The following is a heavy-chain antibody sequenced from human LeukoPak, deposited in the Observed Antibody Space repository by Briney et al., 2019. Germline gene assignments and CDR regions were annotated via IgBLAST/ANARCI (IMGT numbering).Heavy chain of an antibody. CDR1: GYTFTSYG. V-gene: IGHV1-18*01. CDR3: ARVMGSGNYYDSSGYYYDFDY. Sequence: ASVKVSCKASGYTFTSYGISWVRQAPGQGLEWMGWISAYNGNTNYAQKLHGRVTMTTDTSTSTAYMELRSLRSDDTAVYYCARVMGSGNYYDSSGYYYDFDYWGQGTLVTVSS. J-gene: IGHJ4*02. D-gene: IGHD3-22*01. CDR2: ISAYNGNT.